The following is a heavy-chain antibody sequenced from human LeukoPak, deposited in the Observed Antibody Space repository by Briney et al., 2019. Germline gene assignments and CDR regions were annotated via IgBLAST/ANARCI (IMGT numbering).Heavy chain of an antibody. D-gene: IGHD3-22*01. CDR3: ARDRYYYDSSGYYVFDY. CDR1: GFTFGDYW. J-gene: IGHJ4*02. V-gene: IGHV3-74*01. Sequence: GGSLRLSCEVSGFTFGDYWIHWVRQPPGKGLVWVSRINGDERSRAYADSVKGRFTISRDNSKNTLYLQMNSLRAEDTAVYYCARDRYYYDSSGYYVFDYWGQGTLVTVSS. CDR2: INGDERSR.